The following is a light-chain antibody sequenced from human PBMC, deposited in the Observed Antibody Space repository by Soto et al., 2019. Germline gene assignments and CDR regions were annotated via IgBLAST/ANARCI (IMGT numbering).Light chain of an antibody. CDR2: KAS. CDR1: QSISTW. V-gene: IGKV1-5*03. CDR3: LQYESYPLT. J-gene: IGKJ4*01. Sequence: DIQMTQSPSTLSASVGDRVTITCRASQSISTWLAWYQQEPGKAPKLLIHKASSLQSGVPSRFSGSGSGTDFTLTISSLHPDDFATYYCLQYESYPLTFGGGTKVDIK.